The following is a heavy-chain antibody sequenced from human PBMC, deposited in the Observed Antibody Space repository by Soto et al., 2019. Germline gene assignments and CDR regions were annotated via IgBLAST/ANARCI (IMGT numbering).Heavy chain of an antibody. V-gene: IGHV1-18*01. CDR2: IRAYNGNT. J-gene: IGHJ6*02. CDR1: GYTFTSYG. CDR3: ASDLPTMDV. Sequence: QVQLVQSGAEVKKPGASVKVSCKASGYTFTSYGISWVRPAPGQGLEWMVRIRAYNGNTNNAQKPQGRVTMTTDTSTRTAYMELRSLRFDDTAVYYCASDLPTMDVWGQGTTVTVSS.